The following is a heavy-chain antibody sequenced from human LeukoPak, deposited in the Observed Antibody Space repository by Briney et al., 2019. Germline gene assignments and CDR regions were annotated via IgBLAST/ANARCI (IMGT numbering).Heavy chain of an antibody. D-gene: IGHD1-26*01. J-gene: IGHJ4*02. CDR2: IYYSGST. Sequence: SETLSLTCTVSGGSISSSSYYWGWIRQPPGKGLEWIGSIYYSGSTYYNPSLKSRVTISVDTSKNQFSLKLSSVTAADTAVYYCARQWVPHYFDYWGQGTLVTVSS. V-gene: IGHV4-39*01. CDR3: ARQWVPHYFDY. CDR1: GGSISSSSYY.